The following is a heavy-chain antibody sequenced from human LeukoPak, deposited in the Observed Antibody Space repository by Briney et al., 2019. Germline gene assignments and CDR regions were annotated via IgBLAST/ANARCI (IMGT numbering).Heavy chain of an antibody. V-gene: IGHV3-23*01. J-gene: IGHJ5*02. CDR2: ISGSGGST. D-gene: IGHD3-22*01. CDR3: AKGGYYDSSGYSEFDP. Sequence: GGSLSLSCAASGFTFSSYAMSWVRQAPGKGLEWVSAISGSGGSTYYADSVKGRFTISRDNSKNTLYLQMSSLRAEDTAVYYCAKGGYYDSSGYSEFDPWGQGTLVTVSS. CDR1: GFTFSSYA.